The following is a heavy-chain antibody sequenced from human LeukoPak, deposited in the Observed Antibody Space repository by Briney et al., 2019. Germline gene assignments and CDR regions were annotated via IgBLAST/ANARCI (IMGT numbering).Heavy chain of an antibody. V-gene: IGHV4-34*01. D-gene: IGHD2-15*01. CDR1: GGSFSGYY. CDR2: INHSGST. Sequence: PSETLSLTCAVYGGSFSGYYWSWIRQPPGKGLEWIGEINHSGSTNYNPSLKSRVTMSVDTSTNQFSLKLTSVTAADTAVYYCARRYCSSGTCFHLDYWGQGTLVTVSS. CDR3: ARRYCSSGTCFHLDY. J-gene: IGHJ4*02.